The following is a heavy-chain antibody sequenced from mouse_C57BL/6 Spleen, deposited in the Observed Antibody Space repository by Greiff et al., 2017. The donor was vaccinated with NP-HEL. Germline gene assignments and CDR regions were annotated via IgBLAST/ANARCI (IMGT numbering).Heavy chain of an antibody. V-gene: IGHV5-6*01. D-gene: IGHD2-3*01. CDR3: ARQDGYYAMEC. Sequence: EVQLLESGGDLVKPGGSLKLSCAASGFTFSSYGMSWVRQTPDKRLEWVATISSGGGCTSYPDSVKGRFTISRDTAKNTLYQQISSLKSEDAAMYYCARQDGYYAMECWGQGTSVTVSS. CDR2: ISSGGGCT. J-gene: IGHJ4*01. CDR1: GFTFSSYG.